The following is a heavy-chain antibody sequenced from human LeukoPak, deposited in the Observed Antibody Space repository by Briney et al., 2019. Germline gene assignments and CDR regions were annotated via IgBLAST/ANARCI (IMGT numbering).Heavy chain of an antibody. D-gene: IGHD3-10*01. V-gene: IGHV3-23*01. CDR3: AKGFGDYVDY. CDR1: GFTFSGHA. J-gene: IGHJ4*02. Sequence: GGSLRLSCAASGFTFSGHAVSWVRQAPGKGLEWVSAISGSGVSTYYTDSVKGRFTISRDNSKNTLYLQMNSLRAEDTAVYYCAKGFGDYVDYWGQGTLVTVSS. CDR2: ISGSGVST.